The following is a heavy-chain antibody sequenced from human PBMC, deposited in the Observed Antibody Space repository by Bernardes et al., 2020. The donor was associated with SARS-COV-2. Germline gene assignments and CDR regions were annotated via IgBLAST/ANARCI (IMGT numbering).Heavy chain of an antibody. Sequence: GGSLRLSCAASGFSFDDYGMSWVRQAPGQGPEWVSGVNWNGEETGYADSVKGRFVISRDNAKNSLYLQMDSLRAEDTALYYCARVPEDANVGYYYSYGMDVWGLGTTVIVS. CDR2: VNWNGEET. V-gene: IGHV3-20*04. CDR3: ARVPEDANVGYYYSYGMDV. J-gene: IGHJ6*02. CDR1: GFSFDDYG. D-gene: IGHD2-15*01.